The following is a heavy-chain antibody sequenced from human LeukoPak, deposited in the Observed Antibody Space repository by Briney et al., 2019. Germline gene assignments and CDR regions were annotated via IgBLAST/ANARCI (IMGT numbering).Heavy chain of an antibody. CDR3: ARTSSGWAPPQPAWYFDL. J-gene: IGHJ2*01. CDR1: GFTFSSYW. Sequence: GGSLRLSCAASGFTFSSYWMSWVRQAPGKGLEWVANIKEDGSEKYYVDSVKGRFTISRDNAKNSLYLQMNSLRAEDTAVYYCARTSSGWAPPQPAWYFDLWGRGTLVTVSS. V-gene: IGHV3-7*01. D-gene: IGHD6-19*01. CDR2: IKEDGSEK.